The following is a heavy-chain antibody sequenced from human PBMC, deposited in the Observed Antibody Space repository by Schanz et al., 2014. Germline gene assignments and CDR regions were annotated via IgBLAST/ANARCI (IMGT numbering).Heavy chain of an antibody. CDR2: INHNANT. CDR3: AREVGRRFFDYNYGMDV. CDR1: GGSFSGYY. Sequence: QVQLQQWGAGLLKPSETLSLTCAVDGGSFSGYYWSWIRQSPDKGLEWIGEINHNANTTYNPPLKIRVTIAVDTTKNQFSLMLNSVTAADTATYYCAREVGRRFFDYNYGMDVWGQGTSVTVS. D-gene: IGHD3-3*01. J-gene: IGHJ6*02. V-gene: IGHV4-34*01.